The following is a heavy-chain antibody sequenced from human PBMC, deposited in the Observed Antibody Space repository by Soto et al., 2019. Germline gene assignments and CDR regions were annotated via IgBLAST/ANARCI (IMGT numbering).Heavy chain of an antibody. V-gene: IGHV3-7*01. CDR3: ARDWDK. Sequence: EVQMVASGGGLVQPGGSLRLSCAASGFTFSVYRMSWVRQAPGKGLEWVAKIDQDGSERDYVGSVKGRFTVSRDNAKNSLFLQMSSLGVDDTAVYYCARDWDKWGQGTLVTVSS. J-gene: IGHJ4*02. D-gene: IGHD1-26*01. CDR2: IDQDGSER. CDR1: GFTFSVYR.